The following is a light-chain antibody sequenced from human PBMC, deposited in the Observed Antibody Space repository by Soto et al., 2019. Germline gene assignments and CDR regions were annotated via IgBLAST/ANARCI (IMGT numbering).Light chain of an antibody. CDR2: DAS. CDR3: QQYNSCAPYS. V-gene: IGKV1-5*01. Sequence: DIQMTQSPSTLSASVGDRVTITCRSSQSISFWLAWYQQKPGQAPKLLIYDASTLYSGVPSRFSGSRSGTEFTLTISSLQPDDFGSYYCQQYNSCAPYSFGQGTKLEI. J-gene: IGKJ2*03. CDR1: QSISFW.